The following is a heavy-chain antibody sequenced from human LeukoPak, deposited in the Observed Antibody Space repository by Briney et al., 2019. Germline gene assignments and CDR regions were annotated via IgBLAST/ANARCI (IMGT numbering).Heavy chain of an antibody. CDR1: GYTFTGYY. V-gene: IGHV1-2*02. Sequence: GASVKVSCKASGYTFTGYYMHWVRQAPGQGLEWMGWINPNSGGTNYAQKFQGRVTMTRDTSISTAYMELSRLRSDDTAVYYCARAEQGMFYYFDYWGQGTLVTVPS. CDR3: ARAEQGMFYYFDY. J-gene: IGHJ4*02. D-gene: IGHD3-10*02. CDR2: INPNSGGT.